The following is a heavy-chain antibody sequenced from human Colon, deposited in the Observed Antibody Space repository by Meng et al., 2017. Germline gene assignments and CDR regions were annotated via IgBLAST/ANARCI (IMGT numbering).Heavy chain of an antibody. CDR2: IYYSGST. V-gene: IGHV4-39*01. Sequence: QPQLQESGPGLVKPSEALYPPCSVSCGSISTSGYYWGWIRQPPGKGLEWIGSIYYSGSTYYNPSLKSRVTISVDASKNQFSLKLSSVTAADTAVYYCARPWMAVAGIHPWGYWGQGTLVTVSS. D-gene: IGHD6-19*01. CDR3: ARPWMAVAGIHPWGY. J-gene: IGHJ4*02. CDR1: CGSISTSGYY.